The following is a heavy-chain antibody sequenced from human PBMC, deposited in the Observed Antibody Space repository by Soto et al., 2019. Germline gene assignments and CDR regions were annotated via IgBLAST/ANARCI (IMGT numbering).Heavy chain of an antibody. CDR2: IYPGDSDT. V-gene: IGHV5-51*01. CDR3: ARLDSSWYGGVYYYYGMDV. D-gene: IGHD6-13*01. Sequence: PGESLKISCKGSGYSFTSYWIGWVRQMPGKGLEWMGIIYPGDSDTRYSPSLQGQVTISADKSISTAYLQWSSLKASDTAMHYCARLDSSWYGGVYYYYGMDVWGQGTTVTVSS. J-gene: IGHJ6*02. CDR1: GYSFTSYW.